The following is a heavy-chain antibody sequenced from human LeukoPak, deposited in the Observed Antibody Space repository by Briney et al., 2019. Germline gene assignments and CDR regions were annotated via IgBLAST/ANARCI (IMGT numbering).Heavy chain of an antibody. Sequence: GASVKVSCKASGGTFSSYAISWVRQAPGQGLEWMGGIIPIFGTANYAQKFQGRVTITADESTSTAYMELSSLRSEDTAVYYCARDGEMATIDRISHYYYGMDVWGQGTTVTVSS. V-gene: IGHV1-69*13. D-gene: IGHD5-24*01. CDR2: IIPIFGTA. CDR3: ARDGEMATIDRISHYYYGMDV. J-gene: IGHJ6*02. CDR1: GGTFSSYA.